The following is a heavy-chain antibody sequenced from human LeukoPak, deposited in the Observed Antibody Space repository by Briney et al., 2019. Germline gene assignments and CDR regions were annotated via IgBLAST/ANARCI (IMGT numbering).Heavy chain of an antibody. CDR2: MNPNSGNT. Sequence: ASVKVSCKASGYTFTSYDINWVRQATGQGLEWMGWMNPNSGNTGYAQKFQGRVTITRNTSISTAYMELSSLRSEDTAVYYCATEWISGIAVAWGQGTLVTVSS. CDR1: GYTFTSYD. J-gene: IGHJ5*02. CDR3: ATEWISGIAVA. D-gene: IGHD6-19*01. V-gene: IGHV1-8*03.